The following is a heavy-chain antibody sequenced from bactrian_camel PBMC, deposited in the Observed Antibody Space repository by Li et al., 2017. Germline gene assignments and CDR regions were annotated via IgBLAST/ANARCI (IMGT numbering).Heavy chain of an antibody. D-gene: IGHD3*01. CDR1: GFTSSDYV. V-gene: IGHV3S1*01. CDR2: IYTGGDGT. Sequence: HVQLVESGGGSVQAGGSLRLSCAASGFTSSDYVMAWFRQAPGKEREGVAGIYTGGDGTFYYANSVKGRFTISQDNAKSTIFLQMNNMTLEDTAMYYCTLDTPPCVLETLGRFEYAHRGQGTQVTVS. CDR3: TLDTPPCVLETLGRFEYAH. J-gene: IGHJ4*01.